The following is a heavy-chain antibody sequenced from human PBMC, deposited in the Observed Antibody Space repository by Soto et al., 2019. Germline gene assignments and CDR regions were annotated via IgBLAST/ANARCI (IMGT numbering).Heavy chain of an antibody. Sequence: GGSLRLSCAGSGFLFDNFWMTWVRQAPGKGLEWVANINQDGSETNYVDSVKGRFAISRDNAKDSLYLQMNSLRAEDTAMYYCARDPGATVAGTFDFWGQGTLVTVSS. CDR1: GFLFDNFW. D-gene: IGHD6-19*01. V-gene: IGHV3-7*01. J-gene: IGHJ4*02. CDR3: ARDPGATVAGTFDF. CDR2: INQDGSET.